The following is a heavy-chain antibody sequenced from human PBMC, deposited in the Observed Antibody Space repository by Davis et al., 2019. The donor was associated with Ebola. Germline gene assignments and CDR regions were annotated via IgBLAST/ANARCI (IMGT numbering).Heavy chain of an antibody. CDR2: IYPGDSDI. Sequence: GESLKISCKGSGYSFTSYWIGWVRQMPGKGLEWMGIIYPGDSDIRYSPSFEGQVTISADRSISTAYLQWSSLEASDSALYYCARPSTSGQGNAFNIWGQGTMVRVSS. D-gene: IGHD2-8*01. J-gene: IGHJ3*02. CDR1: GYSFTSYW. V-gene: IGHV5-51*01. CDR3: ARPSTSGQGNAFNI.